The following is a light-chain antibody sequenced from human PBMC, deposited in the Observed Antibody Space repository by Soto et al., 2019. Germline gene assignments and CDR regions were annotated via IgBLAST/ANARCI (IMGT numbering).Light chain of an antibody. CDR3: QQFAISTT. CDR2: GAS. Sequence: DIALTQSPGTLSLSPGESAPLPCVASQSVYSNFLAWYQQKPGQAPRLLIYGASSRATGIPDRFSGSGSGTDFTLTISSLQPDDFATYYCQQFAISTTFGQGTKVDIK. J-gene: IGKJ1*01. V-gene: IGKV3-20*01. CDR1: QSVYSNF.